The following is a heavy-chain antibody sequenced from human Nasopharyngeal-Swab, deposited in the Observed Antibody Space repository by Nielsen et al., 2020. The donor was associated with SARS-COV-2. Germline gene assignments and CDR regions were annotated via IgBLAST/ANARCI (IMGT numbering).Heavy chain of an antibody. D-gene: IGHD6-19*01. CDR3: ARVVAGRNWYFEL. Sequence: SETLSLTCTVSGGSISSGGHYWTWIRQHPGKGLEWIGYIYYSGSTYYNPSLKSRVTISVDTSKNQFSLKLSSVTAADTAVYYCARVVAGRNWYFELWGRGTLVTVFS. CDR1: GGSISSGGHY. J-gene: IGHJ2*01. CDR2: IYYSGST. V-gene: IGHV4-31*02.